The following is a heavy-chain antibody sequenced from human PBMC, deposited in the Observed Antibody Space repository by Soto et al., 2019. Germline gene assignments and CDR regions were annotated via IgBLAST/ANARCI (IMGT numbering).Heavy chain of an antibody. CDR1: GYTFTGYY. J-gene: IGHJ4*02. CDR2: INPNSGGT. V-gene: IGHV1-2*04. Sequence: ASVKVSCKASGYTFTGYYIHWVRQASGQGLEWMGWINPNSGGTNSAQKFQGWVTMTRDTSISTAYMELSRLRSDDTAVYYCARHLSPYTYFDYWGQGTLVTVSS. D-gene: IGHD2-2*02. CDR3: ARHLSPYTYFDY.